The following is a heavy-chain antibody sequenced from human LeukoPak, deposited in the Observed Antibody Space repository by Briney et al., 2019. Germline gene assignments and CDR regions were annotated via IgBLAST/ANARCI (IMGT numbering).Heavy chain of an antibody. CDR2: IYYSGST. V-gene: IGHV4-59*01. Sequence: SETLSLTCTVSGGSISSYYWSWIRQPPGKGLEWIGYIYYSGSTDYNPSLKSRVTISVDTSKNQFSLKLSSVTAADTAVYYCARGGRVTVTNAEYFQHWGQGTLVTVSS. CDR3: ARGGRVTVTNAEYFQH. D-gene: IGHD4-17*01. J-gene: IGHJ1*01. CDR1: GGSISSYY.